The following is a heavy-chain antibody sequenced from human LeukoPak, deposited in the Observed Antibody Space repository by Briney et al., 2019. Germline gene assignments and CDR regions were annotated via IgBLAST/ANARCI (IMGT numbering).Heavy chain of an antibody. J-gene: IGHJ4*02. V-gene: IGHV4-4*07. Sequence: SETLSLTCTVSGGSISSYYWSWIRQPAGKGLGWIGRIYTSGSTNSSPSLKSRVTLSLDTSRNQFSLRLSSVTAADTAVYYCAGDGRGYASSWYFDLWGQGTLATVSS. CDR3: AGDGRGYASSWYFDL. D-gene: IGHD6-13*01. CDR1: GGSISSYY. CDR2: IYTSGST.